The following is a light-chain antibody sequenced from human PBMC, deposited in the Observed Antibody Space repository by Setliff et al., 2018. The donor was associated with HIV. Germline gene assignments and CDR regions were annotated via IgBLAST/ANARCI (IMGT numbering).Light chain of an antibody. Sequence: QSALTQPASVSGSPGQSITISCTGTSSDVGGYNYVSWYQQYPGKAPKLMIYDVRNRPSGVSNRFSGPKSGNTASLTISGLQAEDEADYYCSSYTNSNFVFGTGTKVTVL. V-gene: IGLV2-14*03. CDR1: SSDVGGYNY. J-gene: IGLJ1*01. CDR2: DVR. CDR3: SSYTNSNFV.